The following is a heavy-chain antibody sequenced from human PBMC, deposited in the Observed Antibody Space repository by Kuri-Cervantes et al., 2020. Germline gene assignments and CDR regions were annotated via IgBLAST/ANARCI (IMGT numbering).Heavy chain of an antibody. D-gene: IGHD6-13*01. CDR2: INNDGSTT. V-gene: IGHV3-74*01. Sequence: GGSLRLSCAASGFTFSSHWMHWVRQAPGKGLVWVSHINNDGSTTTYADSVRGRFTISRDNAKNSLYLQMNSLRAEDTAVYYCARDQQLVRRDYYYYMDVWGKGTTVTVSS. CDR3: ARDQQLVRRDYYYYMDV. CDR1: GFTFSSHW. J-gene: IGHJ6*03.